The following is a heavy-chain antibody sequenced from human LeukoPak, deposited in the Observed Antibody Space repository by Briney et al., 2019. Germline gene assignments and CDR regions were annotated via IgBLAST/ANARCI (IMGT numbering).Heavy chain of an antibody. Sequence: PGGSPRLSCAASGFTFSSYAMHWVRQAPGKGLEWVAVISYDGSNKYYADSVKGRFTISRDNSKNTLYLQMNSLRAEDTAVYYCYSSSWYPGFDYWGQGTLVTVSS. CDR3: YSSSWYPGFDY. D-gene: IGHD6-13*01. J-gene: IGHJ4*02. CDR2: ISYDGSNK. V-gene: IGHV3-30-3*01. CDR1: GFTFSSYA.